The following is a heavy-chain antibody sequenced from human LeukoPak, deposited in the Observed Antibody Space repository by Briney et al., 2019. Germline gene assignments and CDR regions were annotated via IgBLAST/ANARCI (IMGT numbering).Heavy chain of an antibody. J-gene: IGHJ4*02. V-gene: IGHV3-53*05. CDR1: GFTVSSNC. CDR2: ICSGGST. D-gene: IGHD2-2*02. Sequence: GGSLRLSCAASGFTVSSNCMTWVRQAPGKGLEWVSVICSGGSTYYADSVKGRFTISRDNSKNTLYLQMNSLRAEDTAVYYCAKDHTPYCSSTSCYILPDYWGQGTLVTVSS. CDR3: AKDHTPYCSSTSCYILPDY.